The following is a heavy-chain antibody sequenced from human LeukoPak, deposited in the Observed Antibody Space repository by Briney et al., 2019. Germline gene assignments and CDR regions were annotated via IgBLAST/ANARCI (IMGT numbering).Heavy chain of an antibody. V-gene: IGHV3-21*01. CDR3: ARGSSTHGVYYFDY. J-gene: IGHJ4*02. D-gene: IGHD2-2*01. CDR2: ISSRSSYI. CDR1: GFNFSSYS. Sequence: AGGSLRLSCAASGFNFSSYSMNWVRQAPGKGLEWVSSISSRSSYIYYADSVKGRFTISRDNAKNSLYLQMNSLRAEDTAVYYCARGSSTHGVYYFDYWGQGTLVTVSS.